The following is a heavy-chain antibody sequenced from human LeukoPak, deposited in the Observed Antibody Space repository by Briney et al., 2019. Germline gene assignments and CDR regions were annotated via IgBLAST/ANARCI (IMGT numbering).Heavy chain of an antibody. CDR2: ITGSGGDS. CDR1: GFTFDSYT. J-gene: IGHJ4*02. CDR3: ARGVSGWPYYLDF. D-gene: IGHD6-25*01. Sequence: GGSLRLSCAASGFTFDSYTMVWVRQAPGSGLEWVSAITGSGGDSYHADSVKGRFTVSRDNSKNTLFLQINSLRAEDTALYYCARGVSGWPYYLDFWGQGTLVTVSS. V-gene: IGHV3-23*01.